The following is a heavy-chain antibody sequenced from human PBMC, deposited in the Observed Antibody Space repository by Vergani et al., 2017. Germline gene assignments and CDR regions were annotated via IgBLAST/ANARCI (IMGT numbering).Heavy chain of an antibody. CDR2: ISGSGGST. CDR3: AKGLWFGELEYYFDY. CDR1: GFTFSSYA. D-gene: IGHD3-10*01. Sequence: EVQLLESGGGLVQPGGSLRLSCAASGFTFSSYAMSWVRQAPGKGLEWVSAISGSGGSTYYADSVKGRFTISRDNSKNTLYLQMNSLRAEDTAVSYCAKGLWFGELEYYFDYWGQGTLVTVSS. V-gene: IGHV3-23*01. J-gene: IGHJ4*02.